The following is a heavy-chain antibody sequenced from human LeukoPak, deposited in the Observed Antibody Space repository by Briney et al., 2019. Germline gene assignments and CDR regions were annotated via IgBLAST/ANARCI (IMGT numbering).Heavy chain of an antibody. D-gene: IGHD2-2*02. Sequence: GGSLRLSCAASGFTFDDYAMHWVRQAPGKGLEWVSAISWNGGSTGYADSVKGRFTISRDNAKNSLYLQMNSLRAEDTALYYCARRDIVVVPAAIFGAFDIWGQGTMVTVSS. J-gene: IGHJ3*02. CDR3: ARRDIVVVPAAIFGAFDI. V-gene: IGHV3-20*04. CDR1: GFTFDDYA. CDR2: ISWNGGST.